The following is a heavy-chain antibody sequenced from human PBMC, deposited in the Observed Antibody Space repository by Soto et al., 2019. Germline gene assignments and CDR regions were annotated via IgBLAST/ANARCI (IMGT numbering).Heavy chain of an antibody. V-gene: IGHV4-34*01. CDR1: GGSFSGYY. CDR3: AREGYSSGYYYYYGMDV. J-gene: IGHJ6*02. CDR2: INQSGST. D-gene: IGHD3-22*01. Sequence: PSETLSLTCAVYGGSFSGYYWSWIRQPPGKGLEWIGEINQSGSTNYNPSLKSRVTISVDTSKNQFSLKLSSVTAADTAVYYCAREGYSSGYYYYYGMDVWGQGTTVTVSS.